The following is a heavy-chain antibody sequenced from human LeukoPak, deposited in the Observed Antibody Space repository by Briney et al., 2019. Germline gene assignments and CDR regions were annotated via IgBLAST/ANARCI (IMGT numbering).Heavy chain of an antibody. CDR2: IYYSGTT. CDR3: ARGGSYVWGSYRLKSWFDP. D-gene: IGHD3-16*02. V-gene: IGHV4-59*01. Sequence: SETLSLTCTVSGGSISSYYWNWIRQPPGKGLEWIGFIYYSGTTNYNPSLKSRVTISVNTSKNQFSLKLSSVTAADTAVYYCARGGSYVWGSYRLKSWFDPWGQGTLVTVSS. J-gene: IGHJ5*02. CDR1: GGSISSYY.